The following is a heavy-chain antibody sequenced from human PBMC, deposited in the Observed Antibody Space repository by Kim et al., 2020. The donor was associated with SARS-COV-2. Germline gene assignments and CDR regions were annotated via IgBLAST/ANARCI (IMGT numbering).Heavy chain of an antibody. CDR3: ARDRITMTLQGYGMDV. Sequence: GGSLRLSCAASGFTFSSNWMSWVSQAPGKGLEWVANIKQDGSEKYYVDSVKGRFTISRDNAKNSLYLQMNSLRAEDTAVSYCARDRITMTLQGYGMDVWG. V-gene: IGHV3-7*01. J-gene: IGHJ6*01. D-gene: IGHD3-22*01. CDR2: IKQDGSEK. CDR1: GFTFSSNW.